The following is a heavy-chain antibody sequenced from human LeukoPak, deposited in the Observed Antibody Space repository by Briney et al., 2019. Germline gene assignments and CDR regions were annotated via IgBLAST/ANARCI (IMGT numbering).Heavy chain of an antibody. CDR3: ARADCSSSACYLRRSWFDP. J-gene: IGHJ5*02. CDR2: ISTSSRYI. D-gene: IGHD2-2*01. CDR1: GFTLSNYD. V-gene: IGHV3-21*01. Sequence: GGSLRLSCAASGFTLSNYDMNWVRQAPGKGLEWVSSISTSSRYIYYRDSVRGRFTISRDDAKNSLYLEMNSLRAEDTAVYYCARADCSSSACYLRRSWFDPWGQGTLVTVSS.